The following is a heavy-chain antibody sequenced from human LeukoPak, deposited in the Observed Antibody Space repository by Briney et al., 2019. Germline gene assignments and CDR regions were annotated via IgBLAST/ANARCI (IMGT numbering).Heavy chain of an antibody. V-gene: IGHV3-23*01. D-gene: IGHD3-22*01. Sequence: GGTLRLSCAASGFTFSSYGMSWVRQAPGKGLEWVSAISGSGGSTYYADSVKGRFTISRDNSKNTLYLQMNSLRAEDTAVYYCAKDDGYIRFYSWGRGTLVTVSS. CDR1: GFTFSSYG. CDR2: ISGSGGST. CDR3: AKDDGYIRFYS. J-gene: IGHJ5*01.